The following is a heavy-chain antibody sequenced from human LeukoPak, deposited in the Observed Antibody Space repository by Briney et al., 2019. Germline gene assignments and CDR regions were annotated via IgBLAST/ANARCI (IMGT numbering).Heavy chain of an antibody. CDR1: GYTFTGYY. V-gene: IGHV1-2*02. Sequence: ASVKVSCKASGYTFTGYYMHWVRQAPGQGPEWMGWINPNSGGTNYAQKFQGRVTMTRDTSISTAYMELSRLRSDDTAVYYCARDLEIWNYGDRDADPPSFDYWGQGTPVTVSS. CDR2: INPNSGGT. J-gene: IGHJ4*02. CDR3: ARDLEIWNYGDRDADPPSFDY. D-gene: IGHD4-17*01.